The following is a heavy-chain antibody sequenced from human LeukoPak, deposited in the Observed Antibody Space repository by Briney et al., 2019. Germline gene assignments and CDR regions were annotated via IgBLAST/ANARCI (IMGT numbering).Heavy chain of an antibody. V-gene: IGHV1-2*02. CDR2: INPNSGGT. J-gene: IGHJ3*02. D-gene: IGHD6-19*01. CDR1: GYTFTGYY. CDR3: ARGEYSRGFDI. Sequence: ASVKVSCKASGYTFTGYYMHWVRQAPGQGFEWMGWINPNSGGTIYAQKFQGRVTMTRDTSISTAYMELSRLRSDDTAVYYCARGEYSRGFDIWGQGTMVTVSS.